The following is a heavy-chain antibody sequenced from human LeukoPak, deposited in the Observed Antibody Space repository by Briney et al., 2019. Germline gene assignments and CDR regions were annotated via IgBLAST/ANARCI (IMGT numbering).Heavy chain of an antibody. J-gene: IGHJ4*02. V-gene: IGHV1-2*02. CDR2: INPNTGGT. CDR3: ARDNYGDYGGAFDY. Sequence: ASVKVSCNTSGYTFTVYYIHWVRQAPGQGLEWMGWINPNTGGTNYAQKFQGRVTMTRDTSISTAYMELSRLSSDDTALYYCARDNYGDYGGAFDYWGQGTLVTVSS. CDR1: GYTFTVYY. D-gene: IGHD4-17*01.